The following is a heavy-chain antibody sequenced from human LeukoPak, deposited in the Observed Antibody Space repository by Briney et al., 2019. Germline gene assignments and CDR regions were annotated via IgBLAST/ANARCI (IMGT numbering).Heavy chain of an antibody. CDR2: ITSGGSTI. D-gene: IGHD4-17*01. Sequence: GGSLRLSCAASGFTFSSYEMNWVCQAPGKGLEWVSYITSGGSTIYYADSVKGRFIISRDNAKNSLYLQMNSLRPEDTAVYYCARLAVYGDYVFDYWGQGTLVTVSS. V-gene: IGHV3-48*03. J-gene: IGHJ4*02. CDR1: GFTFSSYE. CDR3: ARLAVYGDYVFDY.